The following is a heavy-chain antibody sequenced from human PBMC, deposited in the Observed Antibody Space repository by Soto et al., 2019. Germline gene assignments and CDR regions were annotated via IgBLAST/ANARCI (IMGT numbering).Heavy chain of an antibody. D-gene: IGHD2-2*01. CDR1: GGSISSSSYY. CDR2: IYYSGST. V-gene: IGHV4-39*01. J-gene: IGHJ3*02. CDR3: ATFDSVVPAAPQAGSQNDDAFEI. Sequence: SETLSLTCTVSGGSISSSSYYWGWIRQPPGKGLEWIGSIYYSGSTYYNPSLKSRVTISVDTSKNQFSLKLSSVTAADTAVYYCATFDSVVPAAPQAGSQNDDAFEIWGQGTMVTVSS.